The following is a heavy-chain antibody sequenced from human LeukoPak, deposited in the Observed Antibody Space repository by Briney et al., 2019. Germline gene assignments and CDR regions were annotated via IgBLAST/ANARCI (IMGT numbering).Heavy chain of an antibody. CDR3: AKDISSGWYRGSDY. Sequence: GGSLRLSCAASGFTFSSYGMSWVRQAPGKGLEWVSSISNSGGSTYHADSVKGRFTISRDNSKNTLYLQMNSLRAEDTAVYYCAKDISSGWYRGSDYWGQGTLVTVSS. CDR2: ISNSGGST. D-gene: IGHD6-19*01. V-gene: IGHV3-23*01. J-gene: IGHJ4*02. CDR1: GFTFSSYG.